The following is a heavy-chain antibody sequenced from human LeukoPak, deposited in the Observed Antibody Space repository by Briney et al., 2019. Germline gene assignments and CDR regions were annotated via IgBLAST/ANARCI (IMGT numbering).Heavy chain of an antibody. D-gene: IGHD3-10*01. CDR1: GYTFTGYY. Sequence: GESLKISCKGSGYTFTGYYMHWVRQAPGQGLEWMGWINPNSGGTNYAQKFQGRVTMTRDTSISTAYMELSRLRSDDTAVYYCASCITMVRGVICYWGQGTLVTVSS. CDR2: INPNSGGT. CDR3: ASCITMVRGVICY. V-gene: IGHV1-2*02. J-gene: IGHJ4*02.